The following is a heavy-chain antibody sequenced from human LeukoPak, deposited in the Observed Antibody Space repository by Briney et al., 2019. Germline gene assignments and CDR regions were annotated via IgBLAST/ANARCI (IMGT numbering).Heavy chain of an antibody. D-gene: IGHD1-26*01. CDR3: SGESGAFCPFGY. J-gene: IGHJ4*02. Sequence: SETLSLTCGVSGGSISSTNWWSWVRQPPGQGVEWIGEVSLTGETNYNPSLNGRVTMSLDGSRNQLSVTLTSVTAADTAIYYCSGESGAFCPFGYWGQGTLVIVPP. CDR1: GGSISSTNW. V-gene: IGHV4-4*02. CDR2: VSLTGET.